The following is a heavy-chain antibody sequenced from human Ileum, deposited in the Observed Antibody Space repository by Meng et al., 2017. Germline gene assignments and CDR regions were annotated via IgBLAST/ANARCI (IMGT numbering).Heavy chain of an antibody. D-gene: IGHD2-15*01. CDR2: IYPGGSI. J-gene: IGHJ4*02. CDR1: GGSINSYVW. CDR3: VRNDYCSGGTCYPHFDY. V-gene: IGHV4-4*02. Sequence: VALKESGPGLVKPSGTLSLTCAVSGGSINSYVWWSWVRQAPGKGLEWIGEIYPGGSINYNPSLKSRVTISADTSKNQFSLSLDSVTAADTAVYYCVRNDYCSGGTCYPHFDYWGQGTLVTVSS.